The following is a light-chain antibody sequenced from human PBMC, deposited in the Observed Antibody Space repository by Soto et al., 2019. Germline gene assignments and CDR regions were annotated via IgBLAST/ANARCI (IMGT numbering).Light chain of an antibody. V-gene: IGKV1-39*01. CDR1: QSISSY. J-gene: IGKJ1*01. CDR2: AAI. Sequence: DIRMTQSPSSLSASVGDRVIITCRASQSISSYLNWYQHKPGKAPKLLIYAAISLQSGVPSRFSGSGSGTEFTLTISSLQPDDFATYYCQHYNSYSEAFGQGTKVDI. CDR3: QHYNSYSEA.